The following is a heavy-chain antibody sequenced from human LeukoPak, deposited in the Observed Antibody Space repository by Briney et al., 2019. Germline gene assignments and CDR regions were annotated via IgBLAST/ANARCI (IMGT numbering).Heavy chain of an antibody. V-gene: IGHV3-7*01. D-gene: IGHD3-22*01. CDR3: ARGSSGYYYSHWHFDL. CDR1: GFTFSSYW. Sequence: PGGSLRLSCAASGFTFSSYWMTWVRQAPGKGPEWVADIKQDGSQKNYMDSVKGRFTISRDNARNSLFLQMNSLRVEDTAVYYCARGSSGYYYSHWHFDLWGRGTLLTVSS. CDR2: IKQDGSQK. J-gene: IGHJ2*01.